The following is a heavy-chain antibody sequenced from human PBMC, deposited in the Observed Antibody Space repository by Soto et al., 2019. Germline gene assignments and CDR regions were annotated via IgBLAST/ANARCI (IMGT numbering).Heavy chain of an antibody. CDR1: GASISSHY. D-gene: IGHD3-16*02. Sequence: QVQLQESGPGLVKPSETLSLTCTVSGASISSHYWTWIRQPPGKGLEWIGYIYYSGSTNYNPSLMSRLTMSVDTSKYQFSLKLQPVTGADTAVYYCARVNDYVWGSYRYWGQGTLVTVSS. V-gene: IGHV4-59*11. CDR3: ARVNDYVWGSYRY. CDR2: IYYSGST. J-gene: IGHJ4*02.